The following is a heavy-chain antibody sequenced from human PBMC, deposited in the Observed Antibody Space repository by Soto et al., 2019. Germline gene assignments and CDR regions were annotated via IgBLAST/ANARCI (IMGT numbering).Heavy chain of an antibody. D-gene: IGHD6-13*01. J-gene: IGHJ5*02. CDR2: INPNGGAT. CDR1: GYTFANFY. V-gene: IGHV1-46*01. CDR3: ARSRQRASVITWYGLFDP. Sequence: QVQLVQSGAEVKKSGAAVKLSCKASGYTFANFYIHWVRQAPGQGPEWVGMINPNGGATNYAERFRGCVSMIRDMSTNTVVLELSGLRSDDAAVFYCARSRQRASVITWYGLFDPCGQVTLVTVAS.